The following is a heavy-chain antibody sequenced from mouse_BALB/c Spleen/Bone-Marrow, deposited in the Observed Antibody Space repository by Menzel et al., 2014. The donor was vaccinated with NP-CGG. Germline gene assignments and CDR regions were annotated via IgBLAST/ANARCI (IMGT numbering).Heavy chain of an antibody. Sequence: VQLQHSGAELMRPGASVKISCKASGYTFTNYWIEWVKRRPGPGLEWIGEILPGRGSPNYNEKFKGKATLALDTSSNTSYMQLSSLTSEDSAVYYCARKGALRAMDYWGQGSSVTVSS. CDR3: ARKGALRAMDY. J-gene: IGHJ4*01. V-gene: IGHV1-9*01. CDR2: ILPGRGSP. CDR1: GYTFTNYW.